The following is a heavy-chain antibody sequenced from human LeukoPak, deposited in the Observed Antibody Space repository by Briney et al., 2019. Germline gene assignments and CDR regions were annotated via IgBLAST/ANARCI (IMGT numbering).Heavy chain of an antibody. Sequence: GASVKVSCKASGYTFTSYYMHWVRQAPGQGLEWMGIINPSGGSTSYAQKFQGRVTMTRDTSTSTVYMELSSLRSEDTAVYYCARDATFPYYYDSSGYFCFDYWGQGTLVTVSS. CDR2: INPSGGST. CDR3: ARDATFPYYYDSSGYFCFDY. CDR1: GYTFTSYY. D-gene: IGHD3-22*01. V-gene: IGHV1-46*01. J-gene: IGHJ4*02.